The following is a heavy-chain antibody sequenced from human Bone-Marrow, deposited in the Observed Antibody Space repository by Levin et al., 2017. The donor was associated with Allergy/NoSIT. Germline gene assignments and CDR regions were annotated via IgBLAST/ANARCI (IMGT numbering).Heavy chain of an antibody. CDR1: GGSISSYY. CDR2: IFYSGST. J-gene: IGHJ6*02. Sequence: SQTLSLTCTVSGGSISSYYWSWIRQPPGKGLEWIGYIFYSGSTNYNPSLKSRVTISLDTSKNQFSLRLSSVTAADTAGYYCARDDFGHKGSGNYYGMDVWGQGTTVTVSS. V-gene: IGHV4-59*01. D-gene: IGHD3-10*01. CDR3: ARDDFGHKGSGNYYGMDV.